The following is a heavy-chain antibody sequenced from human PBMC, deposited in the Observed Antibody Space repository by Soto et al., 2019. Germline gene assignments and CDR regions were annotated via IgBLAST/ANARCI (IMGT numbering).Heavy chain of an antibody. CDR1: GFMFTNHG. CDR2: IWSDGNKR. J-gene: IGHJ5*02. Sequence: PGGSLRLSCAASGFMFTNHGMHWVRQAPGKGLEWVAVIWSDGNKRYYADSVKGRFTISRDNAKNSLYLQMNSLRAEDTAVYYCARWQQLDLNWFDPWGQGTLVTVSS. V-gene: IGHV3-33*01. CDR3: ARWQQLDLNWFDP. D-gene: IGHD6-13*01.